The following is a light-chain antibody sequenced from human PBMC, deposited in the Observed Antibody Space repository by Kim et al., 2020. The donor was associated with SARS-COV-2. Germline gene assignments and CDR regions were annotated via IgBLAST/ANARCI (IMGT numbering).Light chain of an antibody. CDR1: PCFGKHF. CDR2: VAS. Sequence: SPGDSALLSSRARPCFGKHFLPWYPHPPGPPPPILLYVASPRPTGTPHRFSGSVSGTDFTLTIRSLEPEDFAVYLCHQYAASPLTFGGGT. CDR3: HQYAASPLT. J-gene: IGKJ4*01. V-gene: IGKV3-20*01.